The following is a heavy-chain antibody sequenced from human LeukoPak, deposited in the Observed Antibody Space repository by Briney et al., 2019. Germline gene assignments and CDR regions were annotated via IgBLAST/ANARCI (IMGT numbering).Heavy chain of an antibody. CDR3: ARAPHYDFWSSARFDP. Sequence: PSETLSLTCAVYGGSFSGYYWSWLRQPPGKGLEGIGEINHSGSTNYNPSLESRVTISVDTSKNQCSLKLSSVTAADTAVYYCARAPHYDFWSSARFDPWSQGTLVT. V-gene: IGHV4-34*01. CDR2: INHSGST. J-gene: IGHJ5*01. D-gene: IGHD3-3*01. CDR1: GGSFSGYY.